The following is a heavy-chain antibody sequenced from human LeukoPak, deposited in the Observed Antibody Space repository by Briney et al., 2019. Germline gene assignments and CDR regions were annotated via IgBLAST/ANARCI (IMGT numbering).Heavy chain of an antibody. Sequence: LRASVKVSCKTSGGTFSNYAISWVRQAPGQGLEWMGGITPIFGTANYAQKFQGRVTITADESTSTAYMELSSLRSEDTAVYYCARDAVAAAGTPFDYWGQGTLVTVSS. D-gene: IGHD6-13*01. CDR3: ARDAVAAAGTPFDY. CDR1: GGTFSNYA. V-gene: IGHV1-69*13. CDR2: ITPIFGTA. J-gene: IGHJ4*02.